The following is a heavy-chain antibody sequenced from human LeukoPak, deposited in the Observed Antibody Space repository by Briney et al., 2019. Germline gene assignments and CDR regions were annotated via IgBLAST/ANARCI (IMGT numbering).Heavy chain of an antibody. J-gene: IGHJ3*02. CDR3: ARRWFDAFDI. Sequence: PGGSLRLSCAASGYTFSDYYMSWIRQAPGKGLEWVSYISSGGSTIYYADSVKGRFTISRDNATNSLYMQMNSLRAEDTAVYYCARRWFDAFDIWGQGTMVTVSS. CDR1: GYTFSDYY. CDR2: ISSGGSTI. D-gene: IGHD4-23*01. V-gene: IGHV3-11*04.